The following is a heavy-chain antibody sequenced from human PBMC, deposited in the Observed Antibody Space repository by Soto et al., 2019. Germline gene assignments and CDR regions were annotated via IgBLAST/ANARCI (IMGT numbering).Heavy chain of an antibody. CDR1: GFTFSSYA. D-gene: IGHD2-15*01. J-gene: IGHJ6*02. CDR2: ISGSGGST. V-gene: IGHV3-23*01. Sequence: GGSLRLSCAASGFTFSSYAMSWVRQAPGKGLEWVSAISGSGGSTYYADSVKGRFTISRDNSKNTLYLQMNSLRAEDTAVYYCAKDVGYGGNHYGMDVWGQGTTVTVSS. CDR3: AKDVGYGGNHYGMDV.